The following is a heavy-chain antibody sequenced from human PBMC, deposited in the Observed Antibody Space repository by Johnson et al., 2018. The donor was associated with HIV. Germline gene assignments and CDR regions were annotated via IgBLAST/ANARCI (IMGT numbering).Heavy chain of an antibody. CDR2: ISWNGATP. V-gene: IGHV3-20*04. CDR1: GFIFDEYD. D-gene: IGHD3-22*01. CDR3: ARYTYYYDTSGYLTRPRAFDV. J-gene: IGHJ3*01. Sequence: MLLVESGGGVARPGGSLRLSCEGSGFIFDEYDMSWVRQTPGKGLEWVSGISWNGATPSSAASVTGRFTISSDNAKAFLYLQMNSLRAEDTALYYCARYTYYYDTSGYLTRPRAFDVWGQGTMVTVSS.